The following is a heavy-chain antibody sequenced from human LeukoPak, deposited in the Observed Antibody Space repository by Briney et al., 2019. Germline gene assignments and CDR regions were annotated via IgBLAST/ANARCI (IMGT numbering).Heavy chain of an antibody. CDR2: IYSGGST. D-gene: IGHD4-17*01. CDR3: ARATVTTDYYYGMDV. J-gene: IGHJ6*02. CDR1: GFTFSSYA. V-gene: IGHV3-53*01. Sequence: GGSLRLSCAASGFTFSSYAMSWVRQAPGKGLEWVSVIYSGGSTYYADSVKGRFTISRDNSKNTLYLQMNSLRAEDTAVYYCARATVTTDYYYGMDVWGQGTTVTVSS.